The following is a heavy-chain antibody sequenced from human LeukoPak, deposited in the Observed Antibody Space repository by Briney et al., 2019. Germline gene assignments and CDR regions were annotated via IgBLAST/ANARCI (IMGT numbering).Heavy chain of an antibody. J-gene: IGHJ2*01. D-gene: IGHD3-22*01. Sequence: ASVKVSCKASGGTFSSYAISWVRQAPGQGLEWMGGIIPIFGTANYAQKFQGRVTITTDESTSTAYMELSSLRSEDTAVYYCASPFNYYDSSGYHPSLWYFDLWGRGTLVTVSS. CDR3: ASPFNYYDSSGYHPSLWYFDL. V-gene: IGHV1-69*05. CDR2: IIPIFGTA. CDR1: GGTFSSYA.